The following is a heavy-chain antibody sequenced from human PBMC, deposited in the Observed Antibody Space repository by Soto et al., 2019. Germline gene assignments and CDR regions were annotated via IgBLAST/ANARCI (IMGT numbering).Heavy chain of an antibody. CDR2: FSYSGTT. Sequence: SETLSLTCTVSGGSITSYYWSWFRQPPGKGLEWIGYFSYSGTTNYTPSLKSRVTISVDTSKNQFSLKLSSVTAADTAVYYCARDGSGGTYGDNAFDIWGQGTLVT. CDR1: GGSITSYY. CDR3: ARDGSGGTYGDNAFDI. J-gene: IGHJ3*02. V-gene: IGHV4-59*12. D-gene: IGHD1-26*01.